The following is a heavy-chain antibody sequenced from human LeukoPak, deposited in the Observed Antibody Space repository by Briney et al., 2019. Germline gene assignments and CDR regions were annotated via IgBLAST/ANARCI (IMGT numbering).Heavy chain of an antibody. CDR1: GIIISNQY. D-gene: IGHD4-23*01. J-gene: IGHJ4*02. CDR3: ARSNYGGLDY. Sequence: GGSLRLSCAVSGIIISNQYLSWVRQAPGKGLEWVSIIYSDGATYFADSMKGRFTLFRDSSKNTLYLQMNNLRAEDTAVYYCARSNYGGLDYWGQGTLVTVS. CDR2: IYSDGAT. V-gene: IGHV3-53*01.